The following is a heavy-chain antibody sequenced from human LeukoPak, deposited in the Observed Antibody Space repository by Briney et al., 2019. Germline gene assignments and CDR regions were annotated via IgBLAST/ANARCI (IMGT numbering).Heavy chain of an antibody. J-gene: IGHJ5*02. CDR1: GDSVSSNSTA. CDR3: ARGFAAFPLWGRGPGGPTRHNWFAP. Sequence: SHTPSLTCAISGDSVSSNSTAWNWIRQSPSRGLECLVSTYYRSKCYNDYAVSLKSLITINPYTSKNQVSLQLKSVTPADTAVSYCARGFAAFPLWGRGPGGPTRHNWFAPWGQGTLVTVSS. CDR2: TYYRSKCYN. D-gene: IGHD3-10*01. V-gene: IGHV6-1*01.